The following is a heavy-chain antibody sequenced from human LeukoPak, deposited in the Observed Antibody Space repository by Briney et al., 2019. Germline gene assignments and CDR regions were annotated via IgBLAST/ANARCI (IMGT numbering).Heavy chain of an antibody. V-gene: IGHV4-39*07. CDR2: INHSGST. J-gene: IGHJ4*02. CDR3: ARGRSGGILSGY. CDR1: GGSISSGSYY. Sequence: PSQTLSLTCTVSGGSISSGSYYWSWIRQPPGKGLEWIGEINHSGSTNYNPSLKSRVTISVDTSKNQFSLKLSSVTAADTAVYYCARGRSGGILSGYWGQGTLVTVSS. D-gene: IGHD2-15*01.